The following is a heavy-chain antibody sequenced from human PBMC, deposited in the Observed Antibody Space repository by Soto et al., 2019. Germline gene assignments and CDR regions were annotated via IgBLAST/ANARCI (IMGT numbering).Heavy chain of an antibody. D-gene: IGHD6-13*01. Sequence: EVQLVESGGGLLHSGGSLRLSCAASGFPFSTYGINWVRQAPGKGLEWMSYISSSSSTIHYADSVKGRLTSSRDNAKNLLYLQMNSLRAEDTAVYYCARDLGYRRGSLTLEYWGQGTLVTVSS. CDR1: GFPFSTYG. CDR2: ISSSSSTI. CDR3: ARDLGYRRGSLTLEY. V-gene: IGHV3-48*01. J-gene: IGHJ4*02.